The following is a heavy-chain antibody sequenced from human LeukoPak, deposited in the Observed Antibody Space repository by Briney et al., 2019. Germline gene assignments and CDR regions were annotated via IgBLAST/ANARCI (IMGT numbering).Heavy chain of an antibody. D-gene: IGHD2/OR15-2a*01. CDR2: ISGSGGST. Sequence: PGGSLRLSCAASGFTFSRFALSWVRQAPGKGLEWVSGISGSGGSTYYADSVKGRFTISRDNSKNTLYLQMNSLRAEDTAVYYCASRWGAVLLGAFDIWGQGTMVTVSS. J-gene: IGHJ3*02. CDR1: GFTFSRFA. CDR3: ASRWGAVLLGAFDI. V-gene: IGHV3-23*01.